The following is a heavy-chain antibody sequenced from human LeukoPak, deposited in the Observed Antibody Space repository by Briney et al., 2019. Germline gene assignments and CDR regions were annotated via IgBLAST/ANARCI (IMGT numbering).Heavy chain of an antibody. CDR2: INPSDGST. D-gene: IGHD2-15*01. J-gene: IGHJ4*02. CDR3: APSVRSGGSYYFDY. CDR1: GDSLTKYY. Sequence: GASVKVSCKASGDSLTKYYIHWVRQAPGQGLEWMGIINPSDGSTTYTQKFQGRVTMTTDTSTSTVNMELSSLRFEDTAVYYCAPSVRSGGSYYFDYWGQGTLVTVSS. V-gene: IGHV1-46*01.